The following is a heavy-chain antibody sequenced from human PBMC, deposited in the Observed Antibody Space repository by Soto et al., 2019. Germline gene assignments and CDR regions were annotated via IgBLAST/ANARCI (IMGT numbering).Heavy chain of an antibody. CDR2: TYYRSKWYS. D-gene: IGHD1-26*01. CDR1: GDSVSSNSAA. V-gene: IGHV6-1*01. Sequence: SQTLSLTCAISGDSVSSNSAAWNWIRQSPSRGLEWLGRTYYRSKWYSDYAVSVKSRITINPDTSKNQFSLQLNSVTPEDTAVYYCARDPKSGSYYPYYYYGMDVWGQGTTVTVSS. J-gene: IGHJ6*02. CDR3: ARDPKSGSYYPYYYYGMDV.